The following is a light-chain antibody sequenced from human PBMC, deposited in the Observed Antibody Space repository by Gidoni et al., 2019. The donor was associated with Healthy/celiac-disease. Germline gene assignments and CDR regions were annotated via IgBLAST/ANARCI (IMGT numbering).Light chain of an antibody. CDR3: QQSYSTPIT. Sequence: DIQMTQSPSSLSASVGDRVTITCRARQSISSYLNWYQQKPVKAPKLLIYAASSLQSGVPSRFSGSGSGTDFSLTISSLQPEDFATYYCQQSYSTPITFGQGTRREIK. J-gene: IGKJ5*01. CDR2: AAS. V-gene: IGKV1-39*01. CDR1: QSISSY.